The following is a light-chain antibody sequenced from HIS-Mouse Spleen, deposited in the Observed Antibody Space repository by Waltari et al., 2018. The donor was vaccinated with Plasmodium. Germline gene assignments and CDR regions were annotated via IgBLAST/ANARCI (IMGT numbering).Light chain of an antibody. CDR3: QQYGSSPYT. CDR1: QSVSSSY. J-gene: IGKJ2*01. Sequence: EIVLTQSPGTLSFSPGERATLSCRASQSVSSSYLAWYQQKPGQDPRLLSFGASSRATGIPDMFSGSGSGTDFTLTISRLEPEDFAVYYCQQYGSSPYTFGQGTKLEIK. V-gene: IGKV3-20*01. CDR2: GAS.